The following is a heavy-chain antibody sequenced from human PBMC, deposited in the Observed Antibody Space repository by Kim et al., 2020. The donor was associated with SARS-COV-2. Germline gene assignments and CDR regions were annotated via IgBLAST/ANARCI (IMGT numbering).Heavy chain of an antibody. D-gene: IGHD2-15*01. Sequence: ASVKVSCKVSGYTLTELSMHWVRQAPGKGLEWMGGFDPEDGETIYAQKFQGRVTMTEDTSTDTANMELSSLRSEDTAVYYCATGRVAGPPAWFDPWGQGTLVTVSS. CDR1: GYTLTELS. CDR2: FDPEDGET. V-gene: IGHV1-24*01. J-gene: IGHJ5*02. CDR3: ATGRVAGPPAWFDP.